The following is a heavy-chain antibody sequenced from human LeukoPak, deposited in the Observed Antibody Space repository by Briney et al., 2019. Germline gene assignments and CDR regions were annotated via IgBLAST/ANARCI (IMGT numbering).Heavy chain of an antibody. Sequence: GGSLRLSCAASGFTFSSFGMHWVRQAPGKGLEWVAVISYDGSNKYYADSVKGRFTISRDNSKNTLYLQMNSLRAEDTAVYYCAKDRSGSQTPGGTFDIWGQGTMVTVSS. CDR2: ISYDGSNK. D-gene: IGHD1-26*01. V-gene: IGHV3-30*18. J-gene: IGHJ3*02. CDR1: GFTFSSFG. CDR3: AKDRSGSQTPGGTFDI.